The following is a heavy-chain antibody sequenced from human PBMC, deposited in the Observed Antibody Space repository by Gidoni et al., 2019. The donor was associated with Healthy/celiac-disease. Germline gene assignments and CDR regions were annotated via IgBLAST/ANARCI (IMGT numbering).Heavy chain of an antibody. CDR1: GGSFSGYY. D-gene: IGHD3-10*01. CDR2: INHSGST. J-gene: IGHJ5*02. V-gene: IGHV4-34*01. CDR3: ARPWRSGTYRPSNWFDP. Sequence: QVQLQQRGAGLLKPSETLSLTCAVYGGSFSGYYWSWIRQPPGKGLAWIGEINHSGSTNYNPSLKSRVTISIDTSKNQFSLKLSSVTAADTAVYYCARPWRSGTYRPSNWFDPWGQGTLVTVSS.